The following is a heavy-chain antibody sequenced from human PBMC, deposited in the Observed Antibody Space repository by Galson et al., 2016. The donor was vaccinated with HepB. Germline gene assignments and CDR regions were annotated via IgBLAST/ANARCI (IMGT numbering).Heavy chain of an antibody. Sequence: QSGAEVKKPGESLKISCKGSGYSFISYWIGWVRQMPGKGLEWMGIIYPGDSDTRYSPSFQGQVAISADKSVSTAYLQWSSLKASDTAMYYCARGQSSSWYKDDCDYWGQGTLVTVSS. D-gene: IGHD6-13*01. V-gene: IGHV5-51*01. CDR3: ARGQSSSWYKDDCDY. J-gene: IGHJ4*02. CDR2: IYPGDSDT. CDR1: GYSFISYW.